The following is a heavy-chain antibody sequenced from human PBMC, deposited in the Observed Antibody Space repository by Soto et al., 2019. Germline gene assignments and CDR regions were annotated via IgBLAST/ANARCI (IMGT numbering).Heavy chain of an antibody. CDR2: ISYDGSNK. CDR1: GFTFISYG. Sequence: GGSLRLSCAASGFTFISYGMHWVRQAPGKGLEWVAVISYDGSNKYYADSVKGRFTISGDNSKNTLYLQMNSLRAEDTAVYYCAKDFRGSGSYYNVHYYYGMDVWGQGTTVTVSS. V-gene: IGHV3-30*18. CDR3: AKDFRGSGSYYNVHYYYGMDV. J-gene: IGHJ6*02. D-gene: IGHD3-10*01.